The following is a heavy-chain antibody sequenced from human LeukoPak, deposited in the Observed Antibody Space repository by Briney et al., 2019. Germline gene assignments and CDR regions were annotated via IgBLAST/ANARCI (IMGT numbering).Heavy chain of an antibody. D-gene: IGHD1-26*01. J-gene: IGHJ4*02. CDR2: INHSGST. Sequence: SETLSLTCAVYGGSFSGYYWSWIRQPPGKGLEWIGEINHSGSTNYNPSLKSRVTISVDTSKNQFSLKLSSVTAADTAVYYCARVSVGALDYWGQGTLVTVSS. CDR1: GGSFSGYY. CDR3: ARVSVGALDY. V-gene: IGHV4-34*01.